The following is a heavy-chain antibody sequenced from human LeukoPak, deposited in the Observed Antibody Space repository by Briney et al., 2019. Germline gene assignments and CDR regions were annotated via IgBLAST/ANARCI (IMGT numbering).Heavy chain of an antibody. CDR3: ARVSFGSGYYNYMDV. CDR2: IYHSGRT. Sequence: SETLSLTCTVSGGSISSGGYYWSWIRQPPGKGLEWIGYIYHSGRTYYNPSLKSRVTISVDRSKNQFSLKLSSVTAADTAVYYCARVSFGSGYYNYMDVWGKGTTVTVSS. J-gene: IGHJ6*03. D-gene: IGHD3-10*01. V-gene: IGHV4-30-2*01. CDR1: GGSISSGGYY.